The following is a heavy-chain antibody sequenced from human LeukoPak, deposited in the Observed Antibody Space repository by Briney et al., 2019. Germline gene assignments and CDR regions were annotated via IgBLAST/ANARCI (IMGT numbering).Heavy chain of an antibody. CDR3: ARRGDDFWSPLNGYYYMDV. CDR1: GFTFSDYY. D-gene: IGHD3-3*01. J-gene: IGHJ6*03. CDR2: ISKNGKTI. V-gene: IGHV3-11*04. Sequence: GGSLRLSCAASGFTFSDYYMSWIRQAPGKGLEWLSYISKNGKTIYYADSVKGRFTISRDNAKNSLYLQMNSLRAEDTAVYYCARRGDDFWSPLNGYYYMDVWGKGTTVTVSS.